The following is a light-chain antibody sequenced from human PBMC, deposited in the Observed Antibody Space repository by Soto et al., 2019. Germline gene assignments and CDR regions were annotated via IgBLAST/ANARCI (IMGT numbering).Light chain of an antibody. V-gene: IGKV3D-15*01. CDR3: PQYNNWPPT. CDR1: QSVSGN. J-gene: IGKJ1*01. Sequence: EIVMTQSPATLSVSPGERATLSCRASQSVSGNLAWYQQKPSQAPRLLIYGASTRATGIPARFSGSGSGTEFTLTISILQSEDFAVYYCPQYNNWPPTFGQGTKVEIK. CDR2: GAS.